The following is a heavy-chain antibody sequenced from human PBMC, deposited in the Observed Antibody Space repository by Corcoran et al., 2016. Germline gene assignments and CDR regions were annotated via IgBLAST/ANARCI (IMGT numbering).Heavy chain of an antibody. CDR1: GYTFTSYY. CDR2: INPSGGST. CDR3: ARTRSTSSLNYGMDV. D-gene: IGHD2-2*01. Sequence: QVQLVQSGAEVKKPGASVKVSCKASGYTFTSYYMHWVGQAPGQGLEWMGIINPSGGSTSYAQKFQGRVTMTRDTSTSTVYMELSSLRAEATAVYYCARTRSTSSLNYGMDVWGQGTTGTVSS. J-gene: IGHJ6*02. V-gene: IGHV1-46*01.